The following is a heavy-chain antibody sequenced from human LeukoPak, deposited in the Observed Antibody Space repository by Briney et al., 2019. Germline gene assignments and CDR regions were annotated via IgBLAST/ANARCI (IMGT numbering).Heavy chain of an antibody. CDR2: ISGSGGST. CDR1: GFTFSSYA. V-gene: IGHV3-23*01. CDR3: ARAGSGSYYNLIPDY. J-gene: IGHJ4*02. Sequence: GGSLRLSCAASGFTFSSYAMSWVRQAPGKGLEWVPAISGSGGSTYYADSVKGRFTISRDNSKNTLYLRMNSLRAEDMAVYYCARAGSGSYYNLIPDYWGQGTLVTVSS. D-gene: IGHD3-10*01.